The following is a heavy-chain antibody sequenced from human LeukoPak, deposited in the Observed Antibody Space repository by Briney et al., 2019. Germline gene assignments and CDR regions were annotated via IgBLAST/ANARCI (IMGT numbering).Heavy chain of an antibody. CDR2: IRSKAFGGTA. CDR1: GFTFSSFD. Sequence: PGGSLRLSCAASGFTFSSFDMNWVRQAPGKGLEWVGFIRSKAFGGTAEYAASVKGRFTISRDDSKSIAYLQMNGLKTEDTAVYYCTRAPYSNYVNLDYWGQGTLVTVSS. D-gene: IGHD4-11*01. J-gene: IGHJ4*02. V-gene: IGHV3-49*04. CDR3: TRAPYSNYVNLDY.